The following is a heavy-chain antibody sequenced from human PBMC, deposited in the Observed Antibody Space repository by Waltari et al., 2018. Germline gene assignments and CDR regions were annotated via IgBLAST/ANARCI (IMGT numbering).Heavy chain of an antibody. CDR1: GGSIGFYY. J-gene: IGHJ6*03. CDR2: INYSGAT. V-gene: IGHV4-59*01. D-gene: IGHD4-4*01. CDR3: ARLTTSNAYFSMDV. Sequence: QVQLQESGPGLVEPSETLSLTCLISGGSIGFYYWTWIRPSPGKGPEWVGYINYSGATNYNPSLRSRVTMSVDTSRDQFSLSLSSVTAADTAVYYCARLTTSNAYFSMDVWGQGTTVTVSS.